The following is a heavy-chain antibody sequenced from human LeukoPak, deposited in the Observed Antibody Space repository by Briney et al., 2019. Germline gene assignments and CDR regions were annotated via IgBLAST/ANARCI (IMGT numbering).Heavy chain of an antibody. CDR2: ISYDGSNK. CDR1: GFTFSSYA. CDR3: ARMDTVWGSYRHDY. J-gene: IGHJ4*02. Sequence: GGSLRLSCAASGFTFSSYAMHWVRQAPGKGLEWVAVISYDGSNKYYADSVKGLFTISRDNSKNTLYLQMNSLRAEDTAVYYCARMDTVWGSYRHDYWGQGTLVTVSS. V-gene: IGHV3-30-3*01. D-gene: IGHD3-16*02.